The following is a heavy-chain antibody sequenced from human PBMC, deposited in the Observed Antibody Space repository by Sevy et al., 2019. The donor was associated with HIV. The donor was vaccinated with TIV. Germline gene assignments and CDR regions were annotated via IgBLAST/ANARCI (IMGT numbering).Heavy chain of an antibody. CDR1: GFSFNMYW. Sequence: GGSLRLSCTASGFSFNMYWMSWVRHAPGQGLEWVAHIKRDGSEKYYVDSVRGRFTISRDNAKNSLYLQMNSLRAEDTAVYYCARDCSSTSCLWGLDVWGQGTTVTVSS. CDR3: ARDCSSTSCLWGLDV. J-gene: IGHJ6*02. V-gene: IGHV3-7*03. D-gene: IGHD2-2*01. CDR2: IKRDGSEK.